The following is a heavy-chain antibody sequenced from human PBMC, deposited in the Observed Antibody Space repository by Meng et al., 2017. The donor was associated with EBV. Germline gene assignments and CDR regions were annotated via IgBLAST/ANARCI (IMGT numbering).Heavy chain of an antibody. D-gene: IGHD2-8*01. CDR2: ISSNSIDI. Sequence: GGSGGGLVKPGESLRLPCAASGFTLRSYSMNWVRLAPGKGLEWVSSISSNSIDIYYADLVKGRFTISRDNAKNSLFLQMNSLRAEDTAVYYCARDRTSNRFDYWGQGTLVTVSS. J-gene: IGHJ4*02. CDR1: GFTLRSYS. V-gene: IGHV3-21*01. CDR3: ARDRTSNRFDY.